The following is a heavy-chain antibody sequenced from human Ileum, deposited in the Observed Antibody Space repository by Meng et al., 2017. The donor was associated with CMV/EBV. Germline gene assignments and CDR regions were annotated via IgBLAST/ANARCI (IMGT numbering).Heavy chain of an antibody. J-gene: IGHJ4*02. D-gene: IGHD1-26*01. V-gene: IGHV3-21*01. CDR3: ARDGNAGATMDY. CDR2: IDSSSSYI. Sequence: GGSLRLSCAASGFTFSTYGMNWVRQAPGKGLEWVSTIDSSSSYIYYADSLKGRFTISRDNAKKSLYLQMNRLRAEDTAGYYCARDGNAGATMDYWGQGTLVTVSS. CDR1: GFTFSTYG.